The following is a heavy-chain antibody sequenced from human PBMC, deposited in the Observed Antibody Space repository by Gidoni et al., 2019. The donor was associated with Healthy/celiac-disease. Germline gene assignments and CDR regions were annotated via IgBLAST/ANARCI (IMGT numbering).Heavy chain of an antibody. CDR1: GLTFSCYA. V-gene: IGHV3-30-3*01. D-gene: IGHD6-13*01. CDR3: ARGEDIAAAGLDFDY. Sequence: QVQLVESGGGVVQPGRSLRLSCAASGLTFSCYAMHWVRQAPGKGLEWVAVISYDGSNKYYADSVKGRFTISRDNSKNTLYLQMNSLGAEDTAVYYCARGEDIAAAGLDFDYWGQGTLVTVSS. CDR2: ISYDGSNK. J-gene: IGHJ4*02.